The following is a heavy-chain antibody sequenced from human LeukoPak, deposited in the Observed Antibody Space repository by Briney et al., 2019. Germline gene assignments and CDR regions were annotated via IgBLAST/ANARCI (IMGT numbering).Heavy chain of an antibody. J-gene: IGHJ4*02. CDR2: IKSKTDGGRT. D-gene: IGHD6-6*01. Sequence: PGGSLRLSCTASGFTFSNAWMSWVRQAPGKGLEWVGRIKSKTDGGRTDYAAPVKGRFTISRDDSKNTLYLQMNSLKTEDTAVYYCTVEGGFEYSSSSSLDYWGQGTLVTVSS. V-gene: IGHV3-15*01. CDR1: GFTFSNAW. CDR3: TVEGGFEYSSSSSLDY.